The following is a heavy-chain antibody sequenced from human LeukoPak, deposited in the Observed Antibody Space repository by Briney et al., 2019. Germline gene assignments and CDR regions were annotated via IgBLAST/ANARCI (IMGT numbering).Heavy chain of an antibody. V-gene: IGHV1-46*03. CDR3: ARDQHYPTDY. J-gene: IGHJ4*02. D-gene: IGHD3-10*01. CDR1: GYRFTSYN. Sequence: ASVKVSCKASGYRFTSYNIQWVRQAPGQGLEWMGMVSGSGVNTKYAQKFRDRVTMTSDTSTSTVYMELSSLMSDDTAVYYCARDQHYPTDYWGQGTLVTV. CDR2: VSGSGVNT.